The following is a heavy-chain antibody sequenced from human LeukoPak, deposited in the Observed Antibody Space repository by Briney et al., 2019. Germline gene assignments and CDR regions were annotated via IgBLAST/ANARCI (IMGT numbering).Heavy chain of an antibody. V-gene: IGHV3-23*01. D-gene: IGHD2-2*01. Sequence: GGSLRLPCAASGFTFTSAMRWVRQAPGKGLEWVSSISSSGGNTFYADSVKGRFTISRDNSKNTLYLQMNSLRAEDTAVYYCTKGESQPKYYFDYWGQGTLVTVSS. J-gene: IGHJ4*02. CDR3: TKGESQPKYYFDY. CDR1: GFTFTSA. CDR2: ISSSGGNT.